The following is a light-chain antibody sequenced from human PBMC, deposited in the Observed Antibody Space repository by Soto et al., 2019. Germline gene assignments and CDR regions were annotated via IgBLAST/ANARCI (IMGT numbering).Light chain of an antibody. Sequence: DIQMTQSPSTLSASVGDRVTITCRASQTVFDWLAWYQQKPGKAPNLLIYKVSNLQSGVPSRFSGSGFGTEFTLTISSLQPDDFATYYCQQFNTYWWTFGQGTKVEIK. CDR1: QTVFDW. CDR3: QQFNTYWWT. V-gene: IGKV1-5*03. J-gene: IGKJ1*01. CDR2: KVS.